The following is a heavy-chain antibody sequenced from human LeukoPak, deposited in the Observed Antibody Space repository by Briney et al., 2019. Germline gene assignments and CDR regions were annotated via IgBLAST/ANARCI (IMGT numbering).Heavy chain of an antibody. D-gene: IGHD5-24*01. CDR1: GFTFSSYA. Sequence: GGSLKLSCAASGFTFSSYAMSWVRQAPGKGLEWVSAISGSGGSTYYADSVKGRFTISRDNSKNTLYLQMNSLRAEDTAVYYCAKDVEMATIPDAFDIWGQGTMVTVSS. V-gene: IGHV3-23*01. CDR2: ISGSGGST. CDR3: AKDVEMATIPDAFDI. J-gene: IGHJ3*02.